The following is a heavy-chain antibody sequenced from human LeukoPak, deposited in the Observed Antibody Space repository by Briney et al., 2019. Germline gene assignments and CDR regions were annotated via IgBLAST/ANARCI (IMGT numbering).Heavy chain of an antibody. V-gene: IGHV1-69*04. CDR1: GGTFIIYA. Sequence: SVKVSCKASGGTFIIYAISWVRQAPGQGLEWMGRIIPIFGIANYAQKFQGRVTITADKSTSTAYMELSSLRSEDTAVYYCARAYSSGWYFLGYWGQGTLVTVSS. CDR3: ARAYSSGWYFLGY. J-gene: IGHJ4*02. D-gene: IGHD6-19*01. CDR2: IIPIFGIA.